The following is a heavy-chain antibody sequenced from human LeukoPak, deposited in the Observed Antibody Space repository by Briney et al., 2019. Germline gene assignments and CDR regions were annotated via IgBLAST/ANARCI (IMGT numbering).Heavy chain of an antibody. CDR2: ISSSSSYI. V-gene: IGHV3-21*01. CDR1: GFTFSSYS. J-gene: IGHJ4*02. CDR3: ARKRDGYNSEYYFDY. Sequence: GGSLRLSCAASGFTFSSYSMNWVRQAPGKGLEWVSSISSSSSYIYYADSVKGRFTISRDNAKNSLYLQMNSLRAEDTAVYYCARKRDGYNSEYYFDYWGQGTLVTASS. D-gene: IGHD5-24*01.